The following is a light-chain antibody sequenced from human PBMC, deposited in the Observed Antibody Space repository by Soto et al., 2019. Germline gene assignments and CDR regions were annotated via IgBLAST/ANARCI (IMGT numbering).Light chain of an antibody. Sequence: EIVMTQSPATLSVSPGERATLSFRASQSVSINLAWYQQKPGQPPRLRIYGASTRATSIPARFSGSGSGTEFTLTISSLQSEDFAVYYCQQYNNWPPITFGGGTKVEIK. CDR1: QSVSIN. CDR3: QQYNNWPPIT. J-gene: IGKJ4*01. V-gene: IGKV3-15*01. CDR2: GAS.